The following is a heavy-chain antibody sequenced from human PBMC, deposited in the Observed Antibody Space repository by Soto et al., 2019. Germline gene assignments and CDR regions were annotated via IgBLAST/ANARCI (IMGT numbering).Heavy chain of an antibody. CDR1: GFTFSSYW. CDR2: IKQDGSEK. J-gene: IGHJ5*02. V-gene: IGHV3-7*01. CDR3: SRDRLWVGELTYNCFDP. Sequence: EVQLVESGVGLVQPGGYLRLSCAASGFTFSSYWMSWVRQAPGKGLAWVANIKQDGSEKYYVDSVKGLFTISKDNAKNSLYLQMNRLRAEDTAVYYCSRDRLWVGELTYNCFDPWGHGTLVTVSS. D-gene: IGHD3-10*01.